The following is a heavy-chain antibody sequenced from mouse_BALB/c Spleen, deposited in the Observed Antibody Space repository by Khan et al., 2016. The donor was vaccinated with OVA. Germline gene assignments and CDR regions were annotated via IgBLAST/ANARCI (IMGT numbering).Heavy chain of an antibody. V-gene: IGHV1S136*01. Sequence: EVKLLESGPELVKPGASVKMSCKASGYTFTSYVMHWVKQKPGLGLEWIGYIYPFNDDTKYNEKFKGKATLTSDKSSSTAYMELSSLTPEDSAVYYCAPVGNYYGSFAYWGQGTLVTVSA. CDR2: IYPFNDDT. CDR3: APVGNYYGSFAY. J-gene: IGHJ3*01. CDR1: GYTFTSYV. D-gene: IGHD1-1*01.